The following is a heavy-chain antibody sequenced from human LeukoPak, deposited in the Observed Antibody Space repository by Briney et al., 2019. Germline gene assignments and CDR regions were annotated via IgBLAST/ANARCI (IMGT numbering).Heavy chain of an antibody. CDR1: GFTFNNYA. V-gene: IGHV3-23*01. CDR3: AKEPRQYCSSTSCPNWFDS. D-gene: IGHD2-2*01. J-gene: IGHJ5*01. CDR2: ISAIGDTT. Sequence: RGSLRVSRAASGFTFNNYAMSWVRQAPGKGLEWVSAISAIGDTTYYADSVKGRFTISRDNSENTLFLQMNSLRAEDTAVYYCAKEPRQYCSSTSCPNWFDSSGQGTLVTVSS.